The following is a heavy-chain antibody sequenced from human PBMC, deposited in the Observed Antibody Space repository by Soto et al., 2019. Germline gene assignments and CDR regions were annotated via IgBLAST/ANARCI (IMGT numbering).Heavy chain of an antibody. CDR2: IYYTGST. V-gene: IGHV4-39*01. CDR3: ARQAVVLMVYSIRPASNWFDP. D-gene: IGHD2-8*01. J-gene: IGHJ5*02. Sequence: QLLESGPGLVKPSETLSLTCTVSGGSISSSSYYWGWIRQPPGKGLEWIGSIYYTGSTYYNPSLKSRVTISVDTSKNQFSLKLSSVTAADTAVYSCARQAVVLMVYSIRPASNWFDPWGQGTLVTVSS. CDR1: GGSISSSSYY.